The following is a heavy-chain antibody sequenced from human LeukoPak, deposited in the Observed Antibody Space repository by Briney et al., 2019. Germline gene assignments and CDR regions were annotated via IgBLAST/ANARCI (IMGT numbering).Heavy chain of an antibody. CDR3: ARTVEMATIRRAGWFDP. CDR1: GGSISSYY. V-gene: IGHV4-59*01. Sequence: SETLSLTCTVSGGSISSYYWSWIRQPPGKGLEWIGYIYYSGSTNYNPSLKSRVTISVDTSKNQFSLKLSSVTAADTAVYYSARTVEMATIRRAGWFDPWGQGTLVTVSS. CDR2: IYYSGST. J-gene: IGHJ5*02. D-gene: IGHD5-24*01.